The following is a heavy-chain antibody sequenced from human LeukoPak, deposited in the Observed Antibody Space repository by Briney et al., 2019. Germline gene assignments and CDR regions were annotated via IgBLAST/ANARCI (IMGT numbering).Heavy chain of an antibody. V-gene: IGHV5-51*01. J-gene: IGHJ6*03. CDR2: IYPGDSNT. D-gene: IGHD2-2*01. CDR1: GYSFTNYW. CDR3: ARGPYCSHTNCYSPYYYYYMDV. Sequence: NPGESLKISCKGSGYSFTNYWIGRVRQMPGKGLEWMGIIYPGDSNTRYSPSFQGQVTISADKSITTAYLQWRSLKASDTAMYYCARGPYCSHTNCYSPYYYYYMDVWGKGTTVTVS.